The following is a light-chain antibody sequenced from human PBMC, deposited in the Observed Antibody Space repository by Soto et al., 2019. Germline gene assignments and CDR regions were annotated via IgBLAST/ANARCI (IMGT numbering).Light chain of an antibody. CDR3: QQRSNWPHT. V-gene: IGKV3-11*01. CDR2: DAS. CDR1: QSVSSY. Sequence: EIVLTQSPATLSLSPGERATLSCRVSQSVSSYLAWYQQKPGQPPRLLIYDASNRATGIPARFSGSGSGTDFTLTISSLEPEDFAVYYCQQRSNWPHTFGQGTKLEIK. J-gene: IGKJ2*01.